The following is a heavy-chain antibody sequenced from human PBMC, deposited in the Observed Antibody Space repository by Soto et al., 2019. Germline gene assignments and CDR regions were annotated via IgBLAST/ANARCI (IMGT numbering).Heavy chain of an antibody. CDR3: AKGRGGSGSLTPRVDF. D-gene: IGHD3-10*01. CDR1: GFTFNNYA. V-gene: IGHV3-23*01. J-gene: IGHJ4*02. Sequence: EVQLLESGGGLVQPGGSLRLSCAASGFTFNNYAMTWVRQAPGKGLEWVSAISGGGDTTSYADSVKGRFTVSRDGSKNTLSLKMSSVRAEDTALYYCAKGRGGSGSLTPRVDFWVQGTLVTVSS. CDR2: ISGGGDTT.